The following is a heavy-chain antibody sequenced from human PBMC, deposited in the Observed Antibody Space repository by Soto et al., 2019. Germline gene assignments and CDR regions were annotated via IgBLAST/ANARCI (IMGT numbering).Heavy chain of an antibody. CDR3: ARDLGKYDRHYFDN. V-gene: IGHV3-74*01. D-gene: IGHD3-9*01. J-gene: IGHJ4*02. CDR1: RFSLSTYW. Sequence: EVQLVESGGGLVQPGGSLRLSCVASRFSLSTYWMYWVRQAPGKGLMWVSRINSDGGIINYADSVKGRFTISRDNATHTLYLRMNSLRANDTAVYYCARDLGKYDRHYFDNWGQGALVTVSS. CDR2: INSDGGII.